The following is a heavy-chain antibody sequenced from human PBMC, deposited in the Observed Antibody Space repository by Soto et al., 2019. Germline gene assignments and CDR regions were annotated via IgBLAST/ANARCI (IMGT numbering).Heavy chain of an antibody. CDR2: IYHSGST. D-gene: IGHD2-21*02. V-gene: IGHV4-30-2*01. Sequence: SETLSLTCAVSGGSISSGGYSWSWIRQPPGKGLEWIGYIYHSGSTYYNPSLKSRVTISVDRSKNQFSLKLSSVTAADTAVYYCAIALMTASIFDYWGPATLVNVSS. J-gene: IGHJ4*02. CDR1: GGSISSGGYS. CDR3: AIALMTASIFDY.